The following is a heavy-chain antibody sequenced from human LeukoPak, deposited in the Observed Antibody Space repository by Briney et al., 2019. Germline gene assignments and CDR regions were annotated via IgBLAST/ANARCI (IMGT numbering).Heavy chain of an antibody. CDR1: GASISSYY. J-gene: IGHJ4*02. CDR3: ARDRGYSYGPYYFDY. D-gene: IGHD5-18*01. CDR2: IYTSGST. Sequence: SETLSLTWTVAGASISSYYWNWIRQPAGKGLEWIGRIYTSGSTNYNPSLKSRVTMSVDTSKNQFSLKLSSVTAADTAVYYCARDRGYSYGPYYFDYWGQGTLVTVSS. V-gene: IGHV4-4*07.